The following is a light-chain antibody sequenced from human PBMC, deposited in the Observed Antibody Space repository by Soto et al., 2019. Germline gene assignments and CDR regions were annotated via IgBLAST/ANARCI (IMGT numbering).Light chain of an antibody. Sequence: EIVLTQSPGTLSLSPGERATLSCRASQSVSSSYFAWYQQKPGQAPRLLIYGASSRATGIPDRFSGSGSGTDFTLTISRLEPEDFAVYYCQQYGTSTGVTFGGGTKVEIK. CDR2: GAS. CDR1: QSVSSSY. CDR3: QQYGTSTGVT. J-gene: IGKJ4*01. V-gene: IGKV3-20*01.